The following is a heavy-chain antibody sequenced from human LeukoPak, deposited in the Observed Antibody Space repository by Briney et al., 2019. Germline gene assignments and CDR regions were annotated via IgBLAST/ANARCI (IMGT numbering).Heavy chain of an antibody. Sequence: SETLSLTCAVYGGSFSGYYWSWIREPPGKGLEWIGEINHSGSTNYNPSLKSRVTISVDTSKNQFSLKLSSVTAADTAVYCCARGVNYGGSLDYWGQGTLVTVSS. CDR2: INHSGST. J-gene: IGHJ4*02. CDR1: GGSFSGYY. D-gene: IGHD4-23*01. V-gene: IGHV4-34*01. CDR3: ARGVNYGGSLDY.